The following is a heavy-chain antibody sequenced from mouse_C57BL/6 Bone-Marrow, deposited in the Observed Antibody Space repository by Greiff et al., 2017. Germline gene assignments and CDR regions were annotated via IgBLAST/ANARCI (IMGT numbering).Heavy chain of an antibody. CDR1: GYTFTSYW. CDR3: ARWFPAMDY. D-gene: IGHD2-2*01. J-gene: IGHJ4*01. Sequence: VQLQQPGAELVRPGTSVKLSCKASGYTFTSYWMHWVKQRPGQGLEWIGVIDPSDSYTNYNQKFKGKATLTVDTSSSTAYMQLSSLTSDDSAVYYCARWFPAMDYWGKGTSVTVSS. CDR2: IDPSDSYT. V-gene: IGHV1-59*01.